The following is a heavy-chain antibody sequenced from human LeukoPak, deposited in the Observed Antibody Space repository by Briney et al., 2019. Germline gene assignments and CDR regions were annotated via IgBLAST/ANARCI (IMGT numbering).Heavy chain of an antibody. Sequence: GGSLRLSCAASGFTFSSYAMLWVRQAPGKGLEWVAVISYDGSNKYYADSVKGRFTISRDNSKNTLYLQMNSLRAEDTAVYYCARSWNQPWDYYYGMDVWGQGTTVTVSS. CDR3: ARSWNQPWDYYYGMDV. J-gene: IGHJ6*02. CDR2: ISYDGSNK. V-gene: IGHV3-30-3*01. CDR1: GFTFSSYA. D-gene: IGHD1-1*01.